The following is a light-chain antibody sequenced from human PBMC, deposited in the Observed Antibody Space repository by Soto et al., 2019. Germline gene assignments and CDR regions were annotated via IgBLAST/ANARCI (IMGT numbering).Light chain of an antibody. J-gene: IGKJ1*01. CDR3: QQYGSSPWT. Sequence: EIVLTQSPGTLSLSPGERATLFCRASQSVSSNLAWYQQKPGQAPRLLIYGASTRATGIPARFSGSGSGTDFTLTISRLEPEDFAVYYCQQYGSSPWTFGQGTKVDIK. V-gene: IGKV3-20*01. CDR1: QSVSSN. CDR2: GAS.